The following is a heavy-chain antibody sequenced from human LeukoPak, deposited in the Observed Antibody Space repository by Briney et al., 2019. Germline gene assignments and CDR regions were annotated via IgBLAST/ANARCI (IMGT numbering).Heavy chain of an antibody. V-gene: IGHV3-11*05. Sequence: PGGSLRLSCAASGFTFSDYYMSWIRQAPGKGLEWVSYISSSGSYTNYAESVKGRLTISRDNAKNSLYLQMNGLRAEDTAVYYCARDHSYGSGSYWDDYWGQGTLVTVSS. J-gene: IGHJ4*02. CDR2: ISSSGSYT. CDR1: GFTFSDYY. CDR3: ARDHSYGSGSYWDDY. D-gene: IGHD3-10*01.